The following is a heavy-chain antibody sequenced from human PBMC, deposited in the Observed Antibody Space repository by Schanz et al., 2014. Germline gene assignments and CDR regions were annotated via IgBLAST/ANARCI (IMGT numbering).Heavy chain of an antibody. CDR2: ISDSSSYI. V-gene: IGHV3-48*02. CDR1: GFTFSSYA. D-gene: IGHD6-13*01. CDR3: ATETYSSSWCFDY. J-gene: IGHJ4*02. Sequence: EVQVLESGGGFVQPGGSLRLSCAVSGFTFSSYAMSWVRQAPGKGLEWVSSISDSSSYIYYADSVKGRFTISRDNAKNSVFLQMNGLRDEDTAVYYCATETYSSSWCFDYWGQGTLVTVSS.